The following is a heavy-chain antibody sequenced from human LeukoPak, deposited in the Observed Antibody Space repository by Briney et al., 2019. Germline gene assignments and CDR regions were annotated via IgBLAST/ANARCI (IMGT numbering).Heavy chain of an antibody. D-gene: IGHD3-22*01. V-gene: IGHV3-23*01. CDR1: GFSFSNYA. Sequence: VHPGGSLRLSCVPSGFSFSNYAMSWDRQAPGKGLEWVSSISGSGGSTHYADSAKGRFTISRDKTKNTLYLQMNSLRAEDTAVYYCAKSSYYDASGYYREYYFDYWGQGTLVTVSS. J-gene: IGHJ4*02. CDR2: ISGSGGST. CDR3: AKSSYYDASGYYREYYFDY.